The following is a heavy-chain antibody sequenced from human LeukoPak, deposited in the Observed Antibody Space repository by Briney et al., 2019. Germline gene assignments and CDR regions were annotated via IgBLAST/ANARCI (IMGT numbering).Heavy chain of an antibody. Sequence: SVKVSCKASGGTFSSYTISWVRLAPGQGPEWMGRIIPILGIANYAQKFQGRVTITADKSTSTAYMELSSLRSEDTAVYYCARDKDWSADAFDIWGQGTMVTVSS. D-gene: IGHD3/OR15-3a*01. CDR1: GGTFSSYT. CDR2: IIPILGIA. J-gene: IGHJ3*02. CDR3: ARDKDWSADAFDI. V-gene: IGHV1-69*04.